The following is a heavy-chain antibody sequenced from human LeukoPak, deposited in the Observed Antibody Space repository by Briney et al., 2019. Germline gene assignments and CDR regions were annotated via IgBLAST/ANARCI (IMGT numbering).Heavy chain of an antibody. J-gene: IGHJ4*02. Sequence: SETLSLTCNVSGVSISTHYWSWIRQSPGKGLEWIGYIYHNGITNYNPSLKSRVTISIDTSKNEFSLKLTSVTAADTAVYYCAREANYYGSGSYFEGTFDYWGQGSLVTVSS. V-gene: IGHV4-59*11. D-gene: IGHD3-10*01. CDR2: IYHNGIT. CDR1: GVSISTHY. CDR3: AREANYYGSGSYFEGTFDY.